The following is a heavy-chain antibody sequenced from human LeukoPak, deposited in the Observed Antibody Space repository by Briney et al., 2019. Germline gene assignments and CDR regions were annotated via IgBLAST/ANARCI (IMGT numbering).Heavy chain of an antibody. D-gene: IGHD5-18*01. J-gene: IGHJ6*02. V-gene: IGHV3-23*01. CDR1: GFTFSSYA. CDR3: AKDRIHLWFPYGMDV. Sequence: GGSLRLSCAASGFTFSSYAMSWVRQAPGKGLEWVSAISGSGGSTYYADSVKGRFTISRDNSKNTLYLQMNSLRAEDTAVYYCAKDRIHLWFPYGMDVWGQGTTVTVSS. CDR2: ISGSGGST.